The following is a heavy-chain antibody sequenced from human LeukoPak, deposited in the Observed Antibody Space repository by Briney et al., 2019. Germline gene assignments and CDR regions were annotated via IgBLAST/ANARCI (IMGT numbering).Heavy chain of an antibody. J-gene: IGHJ5*02. V-gene: IGHV1-69*01. CDR3: ARDRETTMFSAWFDP. D-gene: IGHD3-10*02. Sequence: SVKVSCKXSGGTFSSYAISWVRQAPGQGLEWMGGIIPIFGTASYAQKFQGRVTITADESTSTAYMELSSLRSEDTAVYYCARDRETTMFSAWFDPWGQGTLVTVSS. CDR2: IIPIFGTA. CDR1: GGTFSSYA.